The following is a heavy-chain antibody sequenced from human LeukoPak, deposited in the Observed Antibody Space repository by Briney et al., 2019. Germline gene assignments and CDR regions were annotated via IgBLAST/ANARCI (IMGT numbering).Heavy chain of an antibody. CDR3: ARVTSGGDY. J-gene: IGHJ4*02. V-gene: IGHV1-46*01. CDR1: GYTFTGYY. D-gene: IGHD4-23*01. Sequence: GASVKVSCKASGYTFTGYYMHWVRQAPGQGLEWMGIINPSGGSTSYAQKFQGRVTITADESTSTAYMELSSLRSEDTAVYYCARVTSGGDYWGQGTLVTVSS. CDR2: INPSGGST.